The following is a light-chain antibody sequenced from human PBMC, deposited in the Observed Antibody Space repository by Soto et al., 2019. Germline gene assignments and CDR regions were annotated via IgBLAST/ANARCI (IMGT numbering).Light chain of an antibody. CDR1: SSDVGGYNY. V-gene: IGLV2-14*01. Sequence: LSEPATVSGCPGQSITISCTGTSSDVGGYNYVSWYQQHPGKAPKLMIYEVNNRPSGVSNRFSGSKSGNTASLTISGLQAEDEADYYCSSYVTITTPYVFGTGTKVTVL. CDR2: EVN. J-gene: IGLJ1*01. CDR3: SSYVTITTPYV.